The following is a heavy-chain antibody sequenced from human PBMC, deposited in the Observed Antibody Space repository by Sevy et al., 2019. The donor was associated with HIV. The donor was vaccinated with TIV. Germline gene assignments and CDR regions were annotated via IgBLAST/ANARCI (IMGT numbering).Heavy chain of an antibody. V-gene: IGHV3-23*01. CDR1: GFTFSSYA. Sequence: GGSLRLSCAASGFTFSSYAMTWVRQAPGKGLEWVSGISANGASTYYADSVKGRFTISRDNSKNTLYLQINSLRAEDTSVYYCAKLSCSDGNCFSIDYWGQGTLVTVSS. J-gene: IGHJ4*02. CDR2: ISANGAST. CDR3: AKLSCSDGNCFSIDY. D-gene: IGHD2-15*01.